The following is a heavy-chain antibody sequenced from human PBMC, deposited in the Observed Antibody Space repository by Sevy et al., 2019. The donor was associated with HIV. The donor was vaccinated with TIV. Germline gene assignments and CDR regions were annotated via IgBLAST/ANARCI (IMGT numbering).Heavy chain of an antibody. D-gene: IGHD2-2*01. CDR1: GGSFSGYY. V-gene: IGHV4-34*01. CDR2: INHSGST. Sequence: SETLSLTCAVYGGSFSGYYWSWIRQPPGKGLEWIGEINHSGSTNYNPSLKSRVTISVDTSKNQFSLKLSSMTAADTAVYYCARRGPSTAPIKYYYYYMDVWGKGTRVTVSS. J-gene: IGHJ6*03. CDR3: ARRGPSTAPIKYYYYYMDV.